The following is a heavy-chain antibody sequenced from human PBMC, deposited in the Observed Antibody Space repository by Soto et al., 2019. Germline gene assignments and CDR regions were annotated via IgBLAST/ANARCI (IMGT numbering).Heavy chain of an antibody. J-gene: IGHJ6*02. CDR3: ARGHYYDSRGVNVAYYYYGMDV. D-gene: IGHD3-22*01. CDR2: INPNSGGT. Sequence: ASVKVSCKASGYTFTGYYMHWVRQAPGQGLEWMGWINPNSGGTNYAQKFQGWVTMTRDTSISTAYMELSRLRSDDTAVYYCARGHYYDSRGVNVAYYYYGMDVWGQGTTVTVSS. V-gene: IGHV1-2*04. CDR1: GYTFTGYY.